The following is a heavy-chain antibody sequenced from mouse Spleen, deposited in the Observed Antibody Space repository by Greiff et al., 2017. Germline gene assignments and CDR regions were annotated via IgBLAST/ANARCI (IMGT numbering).Heavy chain of an antibody. CDR2: ISYDGSN. CDR1: GYSITSGYY. Sequence: EVKLMESGPGLVKPSQSLSLTCSVTGYSITSGYYWNWIRQFPGNKLEWMGYISYDGSNNYNPSLKNRISITRDTSKNQFFLKLNSVTTEDTATYYCARGEVRRGLDYWGQGTTLTVSS. V-gene: IGHV3-6*01. J-gene: IGHJ2*01. CDR3: ARGEVRRGLDY. D-gene: IGHD2-14*01.